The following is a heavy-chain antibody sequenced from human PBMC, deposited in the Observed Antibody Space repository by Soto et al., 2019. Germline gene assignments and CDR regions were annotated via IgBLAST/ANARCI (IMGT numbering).Heavy chain of an antibody. V-gene: IGHV1-2*02. D-gene: IGHD3-3*02. CDR1: GYTFTGYY. CDR2: INPNSGDT. Sequence: ASVKVSCKASGYTFTGYYMHWVRQAPGQGLEWMGWINPNSGDTNYAQKFQGRVTMTRDTSISTAYMELSRLRSDDTAVYYCAREVLGASYGMDVWGQGTTVTVSS. J-gene: IGHJ6*02. CDR3: AREVLGASYGMDV.